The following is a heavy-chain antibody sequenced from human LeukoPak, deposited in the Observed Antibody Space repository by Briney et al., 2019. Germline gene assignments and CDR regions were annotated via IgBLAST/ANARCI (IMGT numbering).Heavy chain of an antibody. D-gene: IGHD6-6*01. CDR2: ISWNSGSI. J-gene: IGHJ4*02. Sequence: GGSLRLSCAASGFTFDDYAMHWVRQAPGKGLEWVSGISWNSGSIGYADSVKGRFTISRDNAKNSLYPQMNSLRAEDMALYYCAKGGAGSSSSELDYWGQGTLVTVSS. V-gene: IGHV3-9*03. CDR3: AKGGAGSSSSELDY. CDR1: GFTFDDYA.